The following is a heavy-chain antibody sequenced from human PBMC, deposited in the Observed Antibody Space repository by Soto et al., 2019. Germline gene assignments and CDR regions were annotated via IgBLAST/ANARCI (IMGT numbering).Heavy chain of an antibody. D-gene: IGHD1-1*01. CDR2: IYSGGST. Sequence: PGGSLRLSCAASWFTVSSNYMSWVRQAPGKGLEWVSVIYSGGSTYYADSVKGRFTISRDNSKNTLYLQMNSLRAEDTAVYYCARLPNWNSYYYGMDVWGRGTTVTVSS. CDR1: WFTVSSNY. CDR3: ARLPNWNSYYYGMDV. V-gene: IGHV3-53*01. J-gene: IGHJ6*02.